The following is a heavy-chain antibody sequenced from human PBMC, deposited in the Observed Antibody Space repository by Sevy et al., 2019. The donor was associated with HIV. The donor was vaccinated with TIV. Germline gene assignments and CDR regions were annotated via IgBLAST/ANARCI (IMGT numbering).Heavy chain of an antibody. V-gene: IGHV5-51*01. CDR3: ARQAYRRNWYECSFDI. CDR2: IYPGDSDT. CDR1: GDSFTSYW. J-gene: IGHJ3*02. Sequence: GQSLKISCKVSGDSFTSYWIGWVRQMPGKGLEWMGIIYPGDSDTRDSPSFQGQVSISADKSISTAYLQGSSLKASDTPMYYCARQAYRRNWYECSFDIWGQGTMVTVSS. D-gene: IGHD1-20*01.